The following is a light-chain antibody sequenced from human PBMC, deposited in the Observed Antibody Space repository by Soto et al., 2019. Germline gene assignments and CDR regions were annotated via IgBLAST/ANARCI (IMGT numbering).Light chain of an antibody. CDR3: SSYTSSSTPVV. Sequence: QSVLTQPASVSGSPGQSITISCTGTSSDVDNYNYVSWYQQHPGKAPKLMIYDVSNRPSGVSNRFSGSKSGNTASLTISGLQAEDEADYYCSSYTSSSTPVVFGGGTKVTVL. CDR2: DVS. V-gene: IGLV2-14*01. J-gene: IGLJ2*01. CDR1: SSDVDNYNY.